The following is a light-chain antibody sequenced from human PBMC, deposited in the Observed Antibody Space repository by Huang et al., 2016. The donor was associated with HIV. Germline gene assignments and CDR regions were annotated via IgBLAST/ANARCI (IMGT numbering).Light chain of an antibody. Sequence: DIQMTQSPSSLSASVGDRVTITCPSTQRVTKYLNWYQQKPGKAPKLLIYGASSLQTGVPSRFSGSGSGTDFTLTISSLQPEDFATYYCQQSSSPPPTFGPGTKVDIK. J-gene: IGKJ3*01. CDR3: QQSSSPPPT. V-gene: IGKV1-39*01. CDR2: GAS. CDR1: QRVTKY.